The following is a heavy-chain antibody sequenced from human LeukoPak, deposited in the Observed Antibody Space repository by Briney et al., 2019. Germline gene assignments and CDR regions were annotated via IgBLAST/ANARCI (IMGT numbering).Heavy chain of an antibody. CDR2: IYYSGST. CDR1: GGSFSGYY. D-gene: IGHD5-24*01. CDR3: ARDMGEDGYNY. V-gene: IGHV4-31*11. Sequence: SETLSLTCAVYGGSFSGYYWSWIRQHPGKGLEWIGYIYYSGSTYYNPSLKSRVTISVDTSKNQFSLKLSSVTAADTAVYYCARDMGEDGYNYWGQGTLVTVSS. J-gene: IGHJ4*02.